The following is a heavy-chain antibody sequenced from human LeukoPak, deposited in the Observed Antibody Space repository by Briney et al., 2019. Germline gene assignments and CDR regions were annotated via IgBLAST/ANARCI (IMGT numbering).Heavy chain of an antibody. CDR3: EKNSGAVLAAARFDY. CDR2: ISYDGSYK. D-gene: IGHD2-15*01. V-gene: IGHV3-30*04. Sequence: GGSLRLSCAASGFTFSSYSMHWVRQAPGKGLEWVSGISYDGSYKYSADSVKGRFTISRDNAKNTLYLQMNSLRAEDTAVYYCEKNSGAVLAAARFDYWGQGNLVTVSS. J-gene: IGHJ4*02. CDR1: GFTFSSYS.